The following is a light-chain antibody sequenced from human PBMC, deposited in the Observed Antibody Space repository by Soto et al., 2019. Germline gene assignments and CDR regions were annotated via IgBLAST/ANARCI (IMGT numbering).Light chain of an antibody. Sequence: EIVMTQSPANMSVFPGDRVTLSCRASQIVASNLAWYKQRPGQAPGLLIYGASTRATGVPARFSGSGSGTEFTLTINGLQSEDYGNYSCQQYIDWPYTFGQGTKVDIK. J-gene: IGKJ2*01. CDR2: GAS. CDR3: QQYIDWPYT. V-gene: IGKV3-15*01. CDR1: QIVASN.